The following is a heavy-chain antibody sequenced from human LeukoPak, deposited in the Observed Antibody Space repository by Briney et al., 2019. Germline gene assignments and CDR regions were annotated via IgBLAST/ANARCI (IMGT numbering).Heavy chain of an antibody. CDR2: INPNSGGT. CDR1: GYTFTCYY. Sequence: ASVKVSCKASGYTFTCYYMHWVRQAPGQGLEWMGWINPNSGGTNYAQKFQGRVTMTRDTSISTAYMELSRLRSGDTAVYYCARGYSAYDEKTFDYWGQGTLVTVSS. J-gene: IGHJ4*02. D-gene: IGHD5-12*01. V-gene: IGHV1-2*02. CDR3: ARGYSAYDEKTFDY.